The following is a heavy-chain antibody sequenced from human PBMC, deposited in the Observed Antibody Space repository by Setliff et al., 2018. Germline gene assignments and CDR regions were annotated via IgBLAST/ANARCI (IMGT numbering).Heavy chain of an antibody. J-gene: IGHJ6*02. Sequence: GGSLRLSCVASGFTFSNYAMAWVRQAPGKGLEWVSAISGSGDSTYYADSVKGRFTISRDNSKNSLYLQMNSLRAEDTAVYYCARDQDYYGMDVWGQGTTVTVSS. CDR3: ARDQDYYGMDV. CDR1: GFTFSNYA. V-gene: IGHV3-23*01. CDR2: ISGSGDST.